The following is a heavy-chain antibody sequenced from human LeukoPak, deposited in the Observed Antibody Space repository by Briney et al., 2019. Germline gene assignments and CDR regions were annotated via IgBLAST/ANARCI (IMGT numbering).Heavy chain of an antibody. J-gene: IGHJ4*02. Sequence: PGRSLRLSCAASGFTFSSYGMHWVRQAPGKGLEWVAVIWYDGSNKYYADSVKGRFTISRDNSKNTLYLQTNSLRAEDTAVYYCARDIAAAGRALDYWGRGTLVTVSS. V-gene: IGHV3-33*01. CDR3: ARDIAAAGRALDY. CDR1: GFTFSSYG. D-gene: IGHD6-13*01. CDR2: IWYDGSNK.